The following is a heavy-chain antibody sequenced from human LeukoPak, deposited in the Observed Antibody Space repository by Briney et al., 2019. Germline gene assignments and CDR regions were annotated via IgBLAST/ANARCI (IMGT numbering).Heavy chain of an antibody. CDR3: ARGQAGATTLFDY. CDR1: RGSTSSDY. J-gene: IGHJ4*02. CDR2: IYYSGST. Sequence: SSETLSLTCTVSRGSTSSDYWNWIRQPPGKGLEWIGYIYYSGSTNYNPSLKSRVTISVDTSKNQFSLNLRSVTAADTAVYYCARGQAGATTLFDYWGQGTLVTVSS. V-gene: IGHV4-59*01. D-gene: IGHD1-26*01.